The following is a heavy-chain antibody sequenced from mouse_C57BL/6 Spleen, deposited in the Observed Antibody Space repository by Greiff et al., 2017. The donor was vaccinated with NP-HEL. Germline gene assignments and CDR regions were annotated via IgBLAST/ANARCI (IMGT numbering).Heavy chain of an antibody. CDR3: TRGKRYYFDY. CDR2: IDPENGDT. CDR1: GFNIKDDY. V-gene: IGHV14-4*01. J-gene: IGHJ2*01. Sequence: EVQLQQSGAELVRPGASVKLSCTASGFNIKDDYMHWVKQRPEQGLEWIGWIDPENGDTEYASKFQGKATITADTSSNTAYLQLSSLTSEDTAVYYGTRGKRYYFDYWGQGTTLTVSS.